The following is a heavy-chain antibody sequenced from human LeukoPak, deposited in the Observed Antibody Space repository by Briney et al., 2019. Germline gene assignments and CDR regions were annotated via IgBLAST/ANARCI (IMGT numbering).Heavy chain of an antibody. D-gene: IGHD5-24*01. Sequence: SETLSLTCTVSGGAISSGDYYWSWIRQPPGKGLEWIGYIYYSGSTYYNPSLKSRVTISVDTSKNQFSLKLSSVTAADTAVYYCASNPEMATISWGQGTLVTVSS. CDR3: ASNPEMATIS. V-gene: IGHV4-30-4*08. CDR2: IYYSGST. CDR1: GGAISSGDYY. J-gene: IGHJ4*02.